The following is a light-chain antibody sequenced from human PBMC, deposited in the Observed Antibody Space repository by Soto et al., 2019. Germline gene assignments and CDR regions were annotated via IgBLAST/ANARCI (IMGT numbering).Light chain of an antibody. CDR3: SSYESSSTYL. CDR1: RSDIGSYNL. J-gene: IGLJ1*01. V-gene: IGLV2-23*01. CDR2: EGS. Sequence: QSALTQPASVSGSVGQSITISCTGTRSDIGSYNLVSWHQQYPGKAPKLIIYEGSERPSGISTRFSGSKSGNTASLTISGLQDEDEADYYCSSYESSSTYLFGTGPKVTVL.